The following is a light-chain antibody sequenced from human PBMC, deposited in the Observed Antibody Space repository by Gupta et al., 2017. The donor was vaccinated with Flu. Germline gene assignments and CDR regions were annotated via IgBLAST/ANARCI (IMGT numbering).Light chain of an antibody. J-gene: IGKJ3*01. CDR2: AAS. CDR1: QGISTY. CDR3: QQLSSYPLLT. Sequence: DLEVTLCPSFMSASICDRVTITCRASQGISTYLAQYQQKPGKAPKFLIYAASTMQSGVPSRLSGSGSWTEFTITIISLQPEDFATYYCQQLSSYPLLTFGPGTKVDI. V-gene: IGKV1-9*01.